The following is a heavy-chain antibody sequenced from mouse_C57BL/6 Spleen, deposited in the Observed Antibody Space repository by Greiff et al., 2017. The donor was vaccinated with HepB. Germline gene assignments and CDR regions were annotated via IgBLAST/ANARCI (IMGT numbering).Heavy chain of an antibody. J-gene: IGHJ4*01. Sequence: QVQLQQSGPGLVQPSQSLSITCTVSGFSLTSYGVHWVRQSPGKGLEWLGVIWSGGSTDYNAAFISRLSISKDNSKSQVFFKMNSLQADDTAIYYCARRIVTHYYAMDYWGQGTSVTVSS. V-gene: IGHV2-2*01. CDR1: GFSLTSYG. CDR3: ARRIVTHYYAMDY. CDR2: IWSGGST. D-gene: IGHD2-5*01.